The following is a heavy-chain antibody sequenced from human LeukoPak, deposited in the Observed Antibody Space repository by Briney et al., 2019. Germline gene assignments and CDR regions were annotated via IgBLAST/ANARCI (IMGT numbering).Heavy chain of an antibody. V-gene: IGHV4-59*12. D-gene: IGHD6-19*01. Sequence: SETLSLTCTVSGGSISSYYWSWIRQPPGKGLEWIGYIYYSGSTNYNPSLKSRVTMSVDTSKNQFSLKLSSVTAADTAVYYCARDHKAVAGRDYWGQGTLVTVSS. CDR1: GGSISSYY. CDR3: ARDHKAVAGRDY. CDR2: IYYSGST. J-gene: IGHJ4*02.